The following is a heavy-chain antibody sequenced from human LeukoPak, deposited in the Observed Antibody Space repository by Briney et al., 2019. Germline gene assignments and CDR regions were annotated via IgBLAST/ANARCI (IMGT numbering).Heavy chain of an antibody. V-gene: IGHV4-30-4*08. CDR1: GGSITSGDYC. J-gene: IGHJ4*02. CDR2: IYYSGST. D-gene: IGHD3-22*01. Sequence: SQTLSLTCTVSGGSITSGDYCWSWIRQPPGKGLEWIGNIYYSGSTYYNPSLKSRVTISVDTSKNQFSLKLSSVTAADTAVYYCARDDTYYYDSSSYPTRYWGQGTLVTVSS. CDR3: ARDDTYYYDSSSYPTRY.